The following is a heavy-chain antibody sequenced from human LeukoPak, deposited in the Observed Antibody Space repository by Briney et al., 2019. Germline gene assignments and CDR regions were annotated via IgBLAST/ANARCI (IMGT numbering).Heavy chain of an antibody. CDR3: ARRRDLYSGSYYPFDY. Sequence: GESLKISCKGSGYSFTTYWIGWVRQMPGKGLEWMGIIYPGDSDARYSPSFQGQVTISADKSISTAYLQWSSLKASDTAMYYCARRRDLYSGSYYPFDYWGQGTLVTVSS. CDR2: IYPGDSDA. D-gene: IGHD1-26*01. CDR1: GYSFTTYW. V-gene: IGHV5-51*01. J-gene: IGHJ4*02.